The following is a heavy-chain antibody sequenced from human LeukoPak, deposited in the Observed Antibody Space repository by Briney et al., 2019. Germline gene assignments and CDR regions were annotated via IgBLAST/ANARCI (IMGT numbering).Heavy chain of an antibody. CDR3: GKVPHSECWYWRLSE. CDR2: ISGGGGST. J-gene: IGHJ2*01. V-gene: IGHV3-23*01. CDR1: GVTFSRYT. Sequence: GGSLTLSCAASGVTFSRYTMIWVPHPPEEGREWVSAISGGGGSTYYAKPVKGRVTISRDNSKNTLYLQMNRHGTEDTAVYDCGKVPHSECWYWRLSEWGRGGMVAVCS. D-gene: IGHD2-15*01.